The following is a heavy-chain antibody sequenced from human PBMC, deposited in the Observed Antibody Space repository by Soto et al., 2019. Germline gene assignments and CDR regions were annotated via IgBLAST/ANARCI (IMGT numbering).Heavy chain of an antibody. D-gene: IGHD2-21*02. CDR1: NGSITSSGYY. CDR3: ARDCGGDCSHNPNTLGY. Sequence: QVQLQESGPGLVKPSQTLSLTCTVSNGSITSSGYYWNWIRQHPGKGLEWIGNIYYSGNTNYNPSLKSRVTISVDTSDKQFSLTLTSVTAADTAVYYCARDCGGDCSHNPNTLGYWGQGTLVTVSS. V-gene: IGHV4-31*03. CDR2: IYYSGNT. J-gene: IGHJ4*02.